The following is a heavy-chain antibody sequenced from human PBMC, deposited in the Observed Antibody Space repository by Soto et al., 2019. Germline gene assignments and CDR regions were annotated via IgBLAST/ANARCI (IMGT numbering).Heavy chain of an antibody. D-gene: IGHD3-9*01. CDR2: ISSSSSYI. J-gene: IGHJ3*02. CDR1: GFTFSSYS. V-gene: IGHV3-21*01. Sequence: LRLSCAASGFTFSSYSMNWVRQAPGKGLEWVSSISSSSSYIYYADSVKGRFTISRDNAKNSLYLQMNSLRAEDTAVYYCARVQRSVYYDILTGYYDAFDIWGQGTMVTVSS. CDR3: ARVQRSVYYDILTGYYDAFDI.